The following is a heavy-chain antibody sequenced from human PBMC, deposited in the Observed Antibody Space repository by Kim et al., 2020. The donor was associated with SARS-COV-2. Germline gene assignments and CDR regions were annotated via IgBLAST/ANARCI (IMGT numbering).Heavy chain of an antibody. CDR1: GGSISSGGYY. J-gene: IGHJ6*02. CDR2: IYYSGST. D-gene: IGHD3-10*01. V-gene: IGHV4-31*03. CDR3: ARDSVGYYGSGSYYTYYYYGMDV. Sequence: SETLSLTCTVSGGSISSGGYYWSWIRQHPGKGLEWIGYIYYSGSTYYNPSLKSRVTISVDTSKNQFSLKLSSVTAADTAVYYCARDSVGYYGSGSYYTYYYYGMDVWGQGTTVTVSS.